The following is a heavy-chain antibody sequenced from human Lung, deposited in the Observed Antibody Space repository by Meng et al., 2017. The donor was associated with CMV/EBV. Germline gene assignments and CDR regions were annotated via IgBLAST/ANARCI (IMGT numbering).Heavy chain of an antibody. CDR2: ISSSSSHI. D-gene: IGHD3-3*01. V-gene: IGHV3-21*01. Sequence: GESLKISCAASGFPFERYGINWVRQAPGQGLEWVSSISSSSSHIHYADSVKGRFTISRDYATNSVFLQMNTLRVDDTELYYCARDQGLVFGEVIPYFDYWGQGTAVTVSS. CDR3: ARDQGLVFGEVIPYFDY. CDR1: GFPFERYG. J-gene: IGHJ4*02.